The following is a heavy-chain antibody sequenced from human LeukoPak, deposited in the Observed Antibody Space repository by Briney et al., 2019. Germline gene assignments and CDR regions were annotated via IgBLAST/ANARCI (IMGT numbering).Heavy chain of an antibody. D-gene: IGHD4-17*01. CDR3: AKDLTVTRYREPD. CDR1: GFTFSTYS. J-gene: IGHJ4*02. V-gene: IGHV3-48*01. CDR2: ISSDSSTI. Sequence: GGSLRLSCAASGFTFSTYSINWVRQTPGKGLEWVSYISSDSSTIYYADSLKGRFTISRDNAKNSLSLLMNSLRAEDTAVYYCAKDLTVTRYREPDWGQGTLVTVSS.